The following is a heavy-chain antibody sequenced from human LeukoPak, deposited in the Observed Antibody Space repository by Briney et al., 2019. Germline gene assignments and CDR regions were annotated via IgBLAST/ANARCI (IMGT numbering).Heavy chain of an antibody. CDR2: ITTGGPNT. D-gene: IGHD7-27*01. V-gene: IGHV3-23*01. CDR3: AKDGGLWVSAHWGDS. Sequence: GGSLGLSCTASGFTFSSYTMSWVRQAPGKGLKWVSTITTGGPNTYYADSVKGRFTVSRDDSKNTLYLQMNSLRAEDTAVYYCAKDGGLWVSAHWGDSWGRGTLVTVSS. CDR1: GFTFSSYT. J-gene: IGHJ4*02.